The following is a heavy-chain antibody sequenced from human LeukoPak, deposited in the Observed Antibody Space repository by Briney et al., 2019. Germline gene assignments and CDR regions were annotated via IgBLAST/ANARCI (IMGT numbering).Heavy chain of an antibody. D-gene: IGHD3-10*01. CDR2: IESKTDGCTT. CDR3: TTYGSGRKFDY. V-gene: IGHV3-15*04. J-gene: IGHJ4*02. CDR1: GFIFSDAW. Sequence: GGALRLSCAASGFIFSDAWMRWVRQIPGKGQEWVGRIESKTDGCTTDYAAPVKDKFTISRDDSTNPLYLQINSLKSEDTAVYYCTTYGSGRKFDYWGQGSLVTVSS.